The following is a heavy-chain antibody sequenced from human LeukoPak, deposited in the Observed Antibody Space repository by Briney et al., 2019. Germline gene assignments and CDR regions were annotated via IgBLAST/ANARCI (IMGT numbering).Heavy chain of an antibody. CDR2: INHSGST. D-gene: IGHD2-2*02. J-gene: IGHJ4*02. CDR3: ARVQDARQRYCSTSCHTGIDY. CDR1: GGSFSGYY. V-gene: IGHV4-34*01. Sequence: PSETLSLTCAVYGGSFSGYYWSWIRQPPGKGLEWIGEINHSGSTNYNPSLKSRVTISVDTSKNQFSLKLSSVTAADTAVYYCARVQDARQRYCSTSCHTGIDYWGQGTLVTVSS.